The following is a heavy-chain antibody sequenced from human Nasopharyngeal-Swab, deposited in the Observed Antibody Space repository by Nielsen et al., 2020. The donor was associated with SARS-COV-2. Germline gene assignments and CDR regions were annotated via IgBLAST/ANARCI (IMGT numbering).Heavy chain of an antibody. CDR3: ARAGFPGAFDI. D-gene: IGHD2/OR15-2a*01. J-gene: IGHJ3*02. CDR2: ISGSGGYT. V-gene: IGHV3-23*01. Sequence: GESLKISCAASGFTFSNYAMSWVRQAPGKGLEWVSGISGSGGYTYYADSVKGRFTISRDNAKNSLYLQMNSLRAEDTAVYYCARAGFPGAFDIWGQGTMVTVSS. CDR1: GFTFSNYA.